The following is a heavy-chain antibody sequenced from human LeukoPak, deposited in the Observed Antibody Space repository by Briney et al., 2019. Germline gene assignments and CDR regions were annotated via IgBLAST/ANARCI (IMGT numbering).Heavy chain of an antibody. CDR2: MNPNSGNT. CDR3: ARDSTTVTTNYYYYGMDV. D-gene: IGHD4-17*01. J-gene: IGHJ6*02. V-gene: IGHV1-8*01. CDR1: GYTFTSYD. Sequence: GASVKVSCKASGYTFTSYDINWVRQATGQGLEWMGWMNPNSGNTGYAQKFQGRVTMTRNTSISTAYMELRSLRSDDTAVYYCARDSTTVTTNYYYYGMDVWGQGTTVTVSS.